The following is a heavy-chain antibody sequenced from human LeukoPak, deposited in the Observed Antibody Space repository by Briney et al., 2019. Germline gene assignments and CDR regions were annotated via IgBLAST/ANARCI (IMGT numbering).Heavy chain of an antibody. J-gene: IGHJ6*04. CDR3: AELGITMIGGV. Sequence: PGGSLRLSCAASGFTFSSYGMNWVRQAPGKGLEWVSYISSSGSTPYYADSVKGRFTISRDNAKNSLYLQMNSLRAEDTAVYYCAELGITMIGGVWGKGTTVTISS. V-gene: IGHV3-48*03. CDR2: ISSSGSTP. D-gene: IGHD3-10*02. CDR1: GFTFSSYG.